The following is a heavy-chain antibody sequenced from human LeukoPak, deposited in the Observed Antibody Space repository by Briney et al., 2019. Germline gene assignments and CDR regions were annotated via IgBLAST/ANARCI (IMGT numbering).Heavy chain of an antibody. D-gene: IGHD1-1*01. V-gene: IGHV3-7*01. CDR2: IKQDGREK. CDR1: GFTFNSYW. CDR3: ARAGEDVVLVTTGGSPYNWFDP. J-gene: IGHJ5*02. Sequence: GGSLRLSCAASGFTFNSYWMSWVRQAPGKGLEWVANIKQDGREKYYVDSVKGRFTISRDNAKNSLYLQMNSLRAEDTAVYYCARAGEDVVLVTTGGSPYNWFDPWGQGTLVTVSS.